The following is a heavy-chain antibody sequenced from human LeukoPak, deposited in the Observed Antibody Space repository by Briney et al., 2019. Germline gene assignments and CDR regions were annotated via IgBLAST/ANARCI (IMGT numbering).Heavy chain of an antibody. CDR1: GGSISSYY. D-gene: IGHD3-16*01. CDR3: ARTTLPNSFDP. CDR2: IYYSGST. V-gene: IGHV4-59*01. J-gene: IGHJ5*02. Sequence: SETLSLTCTVSGGSISSYYWSWIRQPPGKGLEWIGYIYYSGSTNYNPSLKSRVTISVDMSKNQFSLKLSSVTAADTAVYYCARTTLPNSFDPWGQGTLVTVSS.